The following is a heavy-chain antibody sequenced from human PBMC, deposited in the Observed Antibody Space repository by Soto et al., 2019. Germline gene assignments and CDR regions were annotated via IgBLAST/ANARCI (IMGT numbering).Heavy chain of an antibody. CDR3: AKVRGGAFDI. V-gene: IGHV3-30*18. J-gene: IGHJ3*02. CDR2: ISYDGSNK. CDR1: GFTFSSYG. Sequence: QVQLVESGGGVVQPGRSLRLSCAASGFTFSSYGMHWVRQAPGKGLEWVAVISYDGSNKYYADSVKGRFTISGDNSKNALYLQMNIRRAEDTAVYYCAKVRGGAFDICGQGTMVTVSS. D-gene: IGHD2-15*01.